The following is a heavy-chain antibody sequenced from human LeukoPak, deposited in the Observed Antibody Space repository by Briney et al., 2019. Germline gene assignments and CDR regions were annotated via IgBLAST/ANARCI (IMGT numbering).Heavy chain of an antibody. CDR1: SDASSVTGQY. V-gene: IGHV4-39*07. J-gene: IGHJ4*02. Sequence: PGRLSSTSALTSDASSVTGQYWCWCPQSPEKGLDWIGSIYSNGNTHYNPSVKSRVTMSVDTSKNQFSLKLTSMTAAETAVYYCARSATVTTGYFDYWGQGALGTVSS. CDR2: IYSNGNT. CDR3: ARSATVTTGYFDY. D-gene: IGHD4-17*01.